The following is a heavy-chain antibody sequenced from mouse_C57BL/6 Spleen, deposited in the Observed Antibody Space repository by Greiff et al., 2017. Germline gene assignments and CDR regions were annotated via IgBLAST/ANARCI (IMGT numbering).Heavy chain of an antibody. Sequence: VQLQQSEAELVRPGSSVKMSCKTSGYTFTSYGITWVQQGPGTGLEWIGYIYIGNGYTEYHANFKGKATLTSDTSSSKAYMHLSSLTSEDSAIYFCARRPYSEDYDAFDYWGQGTTLTVSS. D-gene: IGHD2-4*01. CDR3: ARRPYSEDYDAFDY. V-gene: IGHV1-58*01. J-gene: IGHJ2*01. CDR1: GYTFTSYG. CDR2: IYIGNGYT.